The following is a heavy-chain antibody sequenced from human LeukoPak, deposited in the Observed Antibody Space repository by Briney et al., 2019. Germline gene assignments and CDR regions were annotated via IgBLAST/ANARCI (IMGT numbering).Heavy chain of an antibody. CDR1: GGSFSGYY. J-gene: IGHJ4*02. D-gene: IGHD3-3*01. CDR3: ARAVFWSGYYIPYFDY. Sequence: PSETLSLTCAVYGGSFSGYYWSWIRQPPGKGLEWIGEINHSGSTNYNPSLKSRVTTSVDTSKNQFSLKLSSVTAADTAVYYCARAVFWSGYYIPYFDYWGQGTLVTVSS. CDR2: INHSGST. V-gene: IGHV4-34*01.